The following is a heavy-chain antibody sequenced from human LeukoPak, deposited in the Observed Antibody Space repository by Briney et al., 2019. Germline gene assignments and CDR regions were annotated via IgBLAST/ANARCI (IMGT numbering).Heavy chain of an antibody. CDR3: AKGSGWEMSYYYYYMDV. CDR2: IYSGGST. V-gene: IGHV3-53*05. J-gene: IGHJ6*03. D-gene: IGHD1-26*01. Sequence: GGSLRLSCAASGFTVSSNYMSWVRQAPGKGLEWVSVIYSGGSTYYADSVKGRFTISRDNSKNTLYLQMNSLRAEDTAVYYCAKGSGWEMSYYYYYMDVWGKGTTVTISS. CDR1: GFTVSSNY.